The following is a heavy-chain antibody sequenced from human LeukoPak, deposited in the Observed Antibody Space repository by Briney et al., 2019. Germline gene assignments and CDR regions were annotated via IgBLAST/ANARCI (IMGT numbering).Heavy chain of an antibody. Sequence: GGSLRLSCTPSRFTFTGSAIHWVRQASGKGLEWVGRIRSEANSYATAYAASVKGRFTISRDDSKNTAYLQMNSLKTEDTAVYYCSRHYDFWSGYYFWGQGTLVTVSS. CDR1: RFTFTGSA. CDR2: IRSEANSYAT. CDR3: SRHYDFWSGYYF. J-gene: IGHJ4*02. D-gene: IGHD3-3*01. V-gene: IGHV3-73*01.